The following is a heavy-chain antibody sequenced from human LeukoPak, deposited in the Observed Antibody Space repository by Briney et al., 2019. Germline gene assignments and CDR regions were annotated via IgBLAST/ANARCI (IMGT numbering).Heavy chain of an antibody. CDR2: IYYSGST. Sequence: PSETLSLTCTVSGGSISSYYWSWIRQPPGKGLEWIGYIYYSGSTNYNPSLKSRVTISVDTSKNQFSLKLSSVTAADTAVYYCARHNSPYFDWPGGWFDPWGQGTLVTVSS. D-gene: IGHD3-9*01. CDR3: ARHNSPYFDWPGGWFDP. V-gene: IGHV4-59*08. CDR1: GGSISSYY. J-gene: IGHJ5*02.